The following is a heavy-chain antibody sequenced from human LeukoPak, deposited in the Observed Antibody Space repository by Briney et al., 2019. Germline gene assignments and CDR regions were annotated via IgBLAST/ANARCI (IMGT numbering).Heavy chain of an antibody. CDR1: GYSFSSYG. J-gene: IGHJ5*02. Sequence: ASVKVSCKASGYSFSSYGISWVRQAPTQGLEWMGWISAYNGNTNYAQKYQDRVTMTRDMSTSTVYMELSSLRSEDTAVYYCAKDGERLIPTGWFDPWGQGTLVTVSS. CDR3: AKDGERLIPTGWFDP. CDR2: ISAYNGNT. V-gene: IGHV1-18*01. D-gene: IGHD6-25*01.